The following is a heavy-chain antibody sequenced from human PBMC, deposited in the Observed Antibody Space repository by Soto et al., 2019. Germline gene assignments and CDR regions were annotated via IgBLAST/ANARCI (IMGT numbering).Heavy chain of an antibody. CDR2: IRSNGGST. Sequence: GGSLRLSCSTSGFTFSTYTMHWVRQAPGKGLEYVSAIRSNGGSTYYADSVKGRFTISRDNSKNTLYLQMSSLRPEDTAVYYCVIPNYYDTSGYYGPQEMWGYWGQGTLVTVSS. J-gene: IGHJ4*02. CDR3: VIPNYYDTSGYYGPQEMWGY. CDR1: GFTFSTYT. D-gene: IGHD3-22*01. V-gene: IGHV3-64D*06.